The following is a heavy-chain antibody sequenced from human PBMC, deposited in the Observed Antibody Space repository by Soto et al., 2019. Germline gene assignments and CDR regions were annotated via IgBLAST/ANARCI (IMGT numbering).Heavy chain of an antibody. J-gene: IGHJ5*02. D-gene: IGHD6-19*01. CDR3: AKWLAVAGTHWFDP. CDR1: GSPISSNRYY. V-gene: IGHV4-39*01. CDR2: IYYSGSA. Sequence: SETLSLTCTVSGSPISSNRYYWGWIRQPPGKGLEWIGSIYYSGSAYYNPSLKSRVTMSVDTSKNQFSLKLSSVTAADTAVYYCAKWLAVAGTHWFDPWGQGTLVTVSS.